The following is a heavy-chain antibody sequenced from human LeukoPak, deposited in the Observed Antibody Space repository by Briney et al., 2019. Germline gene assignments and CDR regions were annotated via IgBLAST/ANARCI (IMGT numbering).Heavy chain of an antibody. J-gene: IGHJ5*01. V-gene: IGHV3-11*01. D-gene: IGHD3-22*01. CDR1: GFTFSDYY. CDR2: ISSSGSTI. CDR3: AKEPGLTYYYDSSGYYGWFDY. Sequence: GGSLRLSCAASGFTFSDYYMSWIRQAPGKGLEWVSYISSSGSTIYYADSVKGRFTISRDNAKNSLYLQMNSLRAEDTAVYYCAKEPGLTYYYDSSGYYGWFDYWGQGTLVTVSS.